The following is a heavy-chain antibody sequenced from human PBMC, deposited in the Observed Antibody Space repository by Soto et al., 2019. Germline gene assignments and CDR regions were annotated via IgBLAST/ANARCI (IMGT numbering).Heavy chain of an antibody. J-gene: IGHJ4*02. V-gene: IGHV3-23*01. CDR3: AKGCVGSGWDNYFDY. Sequence: EVQLLESGGGLVQPGGSLRLSCAASGFTFNSYAMSWVRQAPGKGLEWVSGTSGSGGSTYYADSVKGRFTISRDNSKNTLYLQMNSLRAEDTAVYYCAKGCVGSGWDNYFDYWGQGTLVTVSS. CDR2: TSGSGGST. CDR1: GFTFNSYA. D-gene: IGHD6-19*01.